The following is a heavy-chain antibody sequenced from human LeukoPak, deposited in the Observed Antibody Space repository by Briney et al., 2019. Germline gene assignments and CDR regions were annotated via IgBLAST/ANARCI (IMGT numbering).Heavy chain of an antibody. CDR2: IYTSGST. CDR3: ARGIFGVVIINYYYYYMDV. J-gene: IGHJ6*03. V-gene: IGHV4-4*09. D-gene: IGHD3-3*01. CDR1: GGSISSYY. Sequence: SETLSLTCTVSGGSISSYYWSWIRQPPGRGLEWIGYIYTSGSTNYNPSLKSRVTISGDTSKNQFSLKLSSVTAADTAVYYCARGIFGVVIINYYYYYMDVWGKGTTVTVSS.